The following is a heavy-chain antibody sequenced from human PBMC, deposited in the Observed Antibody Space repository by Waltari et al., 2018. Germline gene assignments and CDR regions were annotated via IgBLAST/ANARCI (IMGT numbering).Heavy chain of an antibody. J-gene: IGHJ6*03. Sequence: QVQLQESGPGLVKPSETLSLTCAVSGYSISSGYYWGWIRQPPGKGLEWIGSIYHSGSTYYNPSLKSRVTISVDTSKNQFSLKLSSVTAADTAVYYCARDVLNWNYGQAYYYMDVWGKGTTVTISS. CDR2: IYHSGST. D-gene: IGHD1-7*01. CDR1: GYSISSGYY. CDR3: ARDVLNWNYGQAYYYMDV. V-gene: IGHV4-38-2*02.